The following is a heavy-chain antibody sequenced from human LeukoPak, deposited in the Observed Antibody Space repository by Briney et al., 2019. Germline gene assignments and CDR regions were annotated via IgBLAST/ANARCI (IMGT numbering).Heavy chain of an antibody. J-gene: IGHJ4*02. Sequence: GRSLRLSCAASGFTFSSYGMHWVRQAPGKGLEWVAVIWSGGSNKYYADSVKGRFTISRDNSKNTLYLQMNSLRAEDTAVYYCARDKGDIIVVPAALFDYWGQGTLVTVSS. D-gene: IGHD2-2*01. CDR3: ARDKGDIIVVPAALFDY. V-gene: IGHV3-33*01. CDR2: IWSGGSNK. CDR1: GFTFSSYG.